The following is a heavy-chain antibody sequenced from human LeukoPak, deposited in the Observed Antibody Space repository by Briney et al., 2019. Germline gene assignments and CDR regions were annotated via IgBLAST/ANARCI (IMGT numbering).Heavy chain of an antibody. CDR3: ARDGVWWSRSFDY. CDR2: INHSGST. D-gene: IGHD1-26*01. CDR1: AFTFSRYW. V-gene: IGHV4-34*01. J-gene: IGHJ4*02. Sequence: GSLRLSCAASAFTFSRYWMSWVRQPPGKGLEWIGEINHSGSTNYNPSLKSRVTISVDTSKNQFSLKLSSVTAADTAVYYCARDGVWWSRSFDYWGQGTLVTVSS.